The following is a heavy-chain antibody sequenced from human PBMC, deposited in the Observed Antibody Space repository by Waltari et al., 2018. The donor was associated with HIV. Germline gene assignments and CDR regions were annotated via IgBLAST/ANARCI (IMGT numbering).Heavy chain of an antibody. D-gene: IGHD3-22*01. J-gene: IGHJ3*02. Sequence: QVQLQESGPGLVKPSQTLSLTCTVSGGSISSGGYYWSLIRPHPGKGLEWIGYIYYSGSNYYNPSLKSRVTISVETSKNQFSLKLSSVTAADTAVYYCARDLVNHYDSSGPRAFDIWGQGTMVTVSS. CDR2: IYYSGSN. CDR3: ARDLVNHYDSSGPRAFDI. CDR1: GGSISSGGYY. V-gene: IGHV4-31*03.